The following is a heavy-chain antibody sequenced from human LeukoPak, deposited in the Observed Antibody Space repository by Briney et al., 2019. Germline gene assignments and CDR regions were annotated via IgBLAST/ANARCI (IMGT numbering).Heavy chain of an antibody. CDR1: GGSISSYY. Sequence: PSETLTLTCTVSGGSISSYYWSWIRQPPGKGLEWIGYIYYSGSTNYNPSLKSRVTISVDTSKNQFSLKLSSVTAADTAVYYCARRKAAGTLLHDYSGQGTRVTVSS. D-gene: IGHD6-13*01. CDR3: ARRKAAGTLLHDY. CDR2: IYYSGST. V-gene: IGHV4-59*08. J-gene: IGHJ4*02.